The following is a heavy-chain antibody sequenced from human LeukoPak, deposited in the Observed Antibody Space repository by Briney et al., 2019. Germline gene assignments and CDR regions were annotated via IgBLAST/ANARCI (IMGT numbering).Heavy chain of an antibody. CDR3: ASGRLLGY. J-gene: IGHJ4*02. D-gene: IGHD2-15*01. CDR2: IKEDGSEK. V-gene: IGHV3-7*01. CDR1: GFTFSNYW. Sequence: GGSLSLSCAASGFTFSNYWMSWVRQAPAKGLEWVANIKEDGSEKYYVDSVKGRFTISRDNARNSLYLQMNSLRAEDTAVYYCASGRLLGYWGQGTLVTVSS.